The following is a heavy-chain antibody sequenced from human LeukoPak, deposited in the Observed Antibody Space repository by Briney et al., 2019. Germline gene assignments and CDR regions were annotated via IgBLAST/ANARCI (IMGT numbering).Heavy chain of an antibody. CDR2: ISRTGNSI. Sequence: GGSLRLSCAASGFTLSSYEMNWVRLAPGKGLEWISYISRTGNSIYYADSVKGRFTISRDSAKNSLYLQVNSLRAEDTAVYYCARGPYSSNWYVDYWGQGTLVTVSS. V-gene: IGHV3-48*03. CDR1: GFTLSSYE. D-gene: IGHD6-13*01. CDR3: ARGPYSSNWYVDY. J-gene: IGHJ4*02.